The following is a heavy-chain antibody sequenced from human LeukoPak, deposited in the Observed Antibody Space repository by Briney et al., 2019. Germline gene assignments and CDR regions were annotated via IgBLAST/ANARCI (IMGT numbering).Heavy chain of an antibody. CDR3: ASQMLYSSGGSCYSFKKRTYYYYYMDD. J-gene: IGHJ6*03. CDR1: GGSISSGSYY. D-gene: IGHD2-15*01. V-gene: IGHV4-61*02. CDR2: IYTSGST. Sequence: SQTLSLTCTVSGGSISSGSYYWSWIRQPAWKGLEWIGRIYTSGSTNYNPSLKSRVTISVDTSKNQSSLKLSSVTAADTAVYYCASQMLYSSGGSCYSFKKRTYYYYYMDDLGKGTTVTVS.